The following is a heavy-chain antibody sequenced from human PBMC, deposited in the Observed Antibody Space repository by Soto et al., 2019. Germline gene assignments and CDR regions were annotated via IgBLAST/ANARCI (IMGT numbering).Heavy chain of an antibody. CDR2: INPADSDI. J-gene: IGHJ4*02. CDR1: GYSFITNW. CDR3: TRPQSSGWYDY. Sequence: GESLKISCKGSGYSFITNWIAWVRQMPGEGLEWMGIINPADSDIRYSPSFQGQVTISVDKSINTAYLQWSSLKASDTATYYCTRPQSSGWYDYWGRGTQVTVSS. D-gene: IGHD3-22*01. V-gene: IGHV5-51*01.